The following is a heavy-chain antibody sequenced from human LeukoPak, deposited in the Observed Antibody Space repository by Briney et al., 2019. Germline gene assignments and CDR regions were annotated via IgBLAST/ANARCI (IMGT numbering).Heavy chain of an antibody. D-gene: IGHD5-24*01. J-gene: IGHJ3*01. V-gene: IGHV3-33*06. Sequence: PGGSLRLSCAASGFTFSSSGMHWVRQAPGSGLEWVAVIWYDGSNKYYADSVKGRFTISRDNSKNTLYLQMNSLRVEDTALYYCAKVARDGYNDYWGQGTMVTVSS. CDR2: IWYDGSNK. CDR3: AKVARDGYNDY. CDR1: GFTFSSSG.